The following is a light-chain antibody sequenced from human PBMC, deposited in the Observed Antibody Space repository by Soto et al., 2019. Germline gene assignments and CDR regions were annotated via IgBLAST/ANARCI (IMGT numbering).Light chain of an antibody. J-gene: IGKJ4*01. CDR3: QQYCSSPQLT. CDR1: QSVSSSY. V-gene: IGKV3-20*01. Sequence: EIVLTQSPGTLSLSPGERATLSCRASQSVSSSYLAWYQQKPGQAPRLLIYGASSRATGIPDRFSGSGSGTDFALTISRLEPEDFAVYYCQQYCSSPQLTFGGGTKLDSK. CDR2: GAS.